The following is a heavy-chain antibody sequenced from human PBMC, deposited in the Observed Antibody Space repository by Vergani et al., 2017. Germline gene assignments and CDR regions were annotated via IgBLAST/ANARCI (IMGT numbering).Heavy chain of an antibody. CDR2: IDYSGST. D-gene: IGHD2-2*02. J-gene: IGHJ6*02. Sequence: QVQLQESGPGLVKPSETLSLTCTVSGGSISSYYWSWIRQPPGKGLEWIGYIDYSGSTNYNPSLKSRVTISVDTSKNQFSLKLSSVTAADTAVYYCARDTPYPYYYGMDVWGQGTTVTVSS. CDR3: ARDTPYPYYYGMDV. CDR1: GGSISSYY. V-gene: IGHV4-59*01.